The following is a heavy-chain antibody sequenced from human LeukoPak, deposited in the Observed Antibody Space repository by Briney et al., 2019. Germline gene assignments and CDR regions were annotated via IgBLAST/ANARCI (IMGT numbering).Heavy chain of an antibody. Sequence: PSQTLSLNCAVSGGSISSGGYSWSWIRQPPGKGLEWIGYIYHSGSTYYNPSLKSRVTISVDRSKNQFSLKLSSVTAADTAVYYCARSCGGDCDYYYYGMDVWGQGTTVTVSS. D-gene: IGHD2-21*02. CDR2: IYHSGST. J-gene: IGHJ6*02. V-gene: IGHV4-30-2*01. CDR3: ARSCGGDCDYYYYGMDV. CDR1: GGSISSGGYS.